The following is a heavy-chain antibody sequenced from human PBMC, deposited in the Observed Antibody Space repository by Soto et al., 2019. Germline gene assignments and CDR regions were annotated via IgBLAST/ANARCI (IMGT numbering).Heavy chain of an antibody. J-gene: IGHJ5*02. D-gene: IGHD6-19*01. Sequence: QVQLQESGPGLVKPSQTLSLTCTVSGGSISSGGYYWSWIRQHPGKGLEWIGYIYYSGSTYYNPSLKRRVTISVDTSKNQFSLKLSSVTAADTAVYYCATGLEAVAGVYNWFDPWGQGTLVTVSS. CDR2: IYYSGST. V-gene: IGHV4-31*03. CDR3: ATGLEAVAGVYNWFDP. CDR1: GGSISSGGYY.